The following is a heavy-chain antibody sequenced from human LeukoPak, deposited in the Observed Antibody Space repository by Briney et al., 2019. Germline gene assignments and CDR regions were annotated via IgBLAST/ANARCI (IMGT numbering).Heavy chain of an antibody. CDR3: ARDPSYYYDSSGYGDAFDI. Sequence: GGALRVSCAASGFTFISYRMRGVGRAPGKGVEGVANIKQDGSDKYYVESVKGRFTISRDNAKNSLYLQMNSLRGEDTAVYYCARDPSYYYDSSGYGDAFDIWGQGTMVTVSS. CDR2: IKQDGSDK. D-gene: IGHD3-22*01. J-gene: IGHJ3*02. V-gene: IGHV3-7*01. CDR1: GFTFISYR.